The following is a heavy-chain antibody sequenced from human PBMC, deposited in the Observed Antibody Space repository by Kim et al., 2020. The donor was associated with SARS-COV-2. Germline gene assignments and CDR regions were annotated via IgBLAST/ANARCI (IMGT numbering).Heavy chain of an antibody. D-gene: IGHD3-22*01. J-gene: IGHJ4*02. V-gene: IGHV3-30*01. CDR3: ARRLYHHGGVYYPFDF. Sequence: VKGRFTISRDRSKNTIYMQMDSLRPGDTAFYYCARRLYHHGGVYYPFDFWGQGTLVTVSS.